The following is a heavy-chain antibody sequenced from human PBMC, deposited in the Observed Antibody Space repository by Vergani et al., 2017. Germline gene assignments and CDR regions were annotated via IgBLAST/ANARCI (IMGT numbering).Heavy chain of an antibody. Sequence: EVQLLESGGSLKQPGGSVRLSCAASGFTFSTYAMHWVRQAPGKGLEWVSALTGGVGSTYYADSFKGRFIISRDNSRDTLYLQMNSLRPEDTATYYCMKDAASYENFFDSWGQGTLVTVSS. D-gene: IGHD1-26*01. CDR3: MKDAASYENFFDS. J-gene: IGHJ4*02. V-gene: IGHV3-23*01. CDR2: LTGGVGST. CDR1: GFTFSTYA.